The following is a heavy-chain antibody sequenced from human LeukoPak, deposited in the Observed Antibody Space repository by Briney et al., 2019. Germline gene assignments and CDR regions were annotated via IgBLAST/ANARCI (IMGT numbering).Heavy chain of an antibody. CDR3: ARTQTLDC. CDR2: INPNSGVT. Sequence: GASVTVACKASGYTFTGFYMHWVRQAPGHGLEWMGWINPNSGVTNYAQKFQVRVTMTTDTSISTAYMELSGLRSDDTAVYYCARTQTLDCWGQGTLVTVSS. CDR1: GYTFTGFY. D-gene: IGHD4-23*01. J-gene: IGHJ4*02. V-gene: IGHV1-2*02.